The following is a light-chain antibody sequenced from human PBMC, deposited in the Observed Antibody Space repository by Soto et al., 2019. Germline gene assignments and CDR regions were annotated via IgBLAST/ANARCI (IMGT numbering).Light chain of an antibody. CDR1: QSVSSSF. CDR2: GAS. CDR3: QQDYNFWT. Sequence: EIVMTQSPATLSLSPGERATLSCRASQSVSSSFLSWYQQKPGQAPRLLIYGASTRAAGIPARFSGSGSGTDFTLPISSLQPEDFAVYYCQQDYNFWTFGQGTKVEIK. J-gene: IGKJ1*01. V-gene: IGKV3D-7*01.